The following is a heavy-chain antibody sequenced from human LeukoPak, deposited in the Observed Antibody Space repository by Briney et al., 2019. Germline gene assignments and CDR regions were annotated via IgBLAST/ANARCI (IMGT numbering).Heavy chain of an antibody. V-gene: IGHV3-30*02. CDR3: AGVLLWFGGAFDI. Sequence: GGSLRLSCAASGFTFSSYGMHWVRQAPGKGLEWVAFIRYDGSNKYYADSVKGRFTISRDNSKNTLYLQMNSLRAEDTAVYYCAGVLLWFGGAFDIWGQGTMVTVPS. D-gene: IGHD3-10*01. CDR1: GFTFSSYG. CDR2: IRYDGSNK. J-gene: IGHJ3*02.